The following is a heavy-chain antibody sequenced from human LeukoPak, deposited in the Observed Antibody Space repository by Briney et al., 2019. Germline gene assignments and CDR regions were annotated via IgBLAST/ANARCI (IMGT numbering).Heavy chain of an antibody. CDR1: GFTFSSYG. CDR3: AKVAGRGYCSSTSCSSRWFDP. D-gene: IGHD2-2*01. Sequence: GGSLRLSCAASGFTFSSYGMSWVRQAPGKGLECVSSISGSGGSTYYADSAKGRFTISSDNSKNTLYLQMNSLRAEDTAVYYCAKVAGRGYCSSTSCSSRWFDPWGQGTLVTVSS. V-gene: IGHV3-23*01. CDR2: ISGSGGST. J-gene: IGHJ5*02.